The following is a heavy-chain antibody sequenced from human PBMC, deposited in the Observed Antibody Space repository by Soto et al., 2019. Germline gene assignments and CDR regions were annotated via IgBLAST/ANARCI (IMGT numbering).Heavy chain of an antibody. D-gene: IGHD3-3*01. Sequence: QLHLVQSGAVVKKPGASVTVSCSASGYPVTAYYMHWVRQAPGRGIEWMGGINPATGAAKYTQTFQGRVTMTRDTSTSTVFMELSGLTSEDTAVFYCARGGGLGVAGSAAFDMWGQGTLVTVSS. CDR1: GYPVTAYY. CDR2: INPATGAA. V-gene: IGHV1-2*02. J-gene: IGHJ3*02. CDR3: ARGGGLGVAGSAAFDM.